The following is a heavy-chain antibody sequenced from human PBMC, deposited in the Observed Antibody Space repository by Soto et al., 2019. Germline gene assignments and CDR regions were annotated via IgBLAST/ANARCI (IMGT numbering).Heavy chain of an antibody. V-gene: IGHV3-48*02. Sequence: GGSLRLSCAASGFTFSSYSMNWVRQAPGKGLEWVSYISISSSTIYYADSVKGLFSISRDNAKNSLYLQMNSLRDEDTAVYYCARGLGGYCTNGVCYSFDYWGQGTLVTVSS. J-gene: IGHJ4*02. CDR3: ARGLGGYCTNGVCYSFDY. CDR1: GFTFSSYS. CDR2: ISISSSTI. D-gene: IGHD2-8*01.